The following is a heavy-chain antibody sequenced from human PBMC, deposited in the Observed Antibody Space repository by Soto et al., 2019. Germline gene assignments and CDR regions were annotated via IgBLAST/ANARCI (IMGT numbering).Heavy chain of an antibody. CDR1: GFSFENLG. Sequence: RLSCAASGFSFENLGMHWVRQAPGKGLEWVAVIANDGSYKYYAESLRGRFTISRDNPKKTLYLQMNSLRPEDTALYYCAKLPDDTCYVLEVCDIWGLGTVVTVSS. D-gene: IGHD2-2*01. CDR2: IANDGSYK. CDR3: AKLPDDTCYVLEVCDI. V-gene: IGHV3-30*18. J-gene: IGHJ3*02.